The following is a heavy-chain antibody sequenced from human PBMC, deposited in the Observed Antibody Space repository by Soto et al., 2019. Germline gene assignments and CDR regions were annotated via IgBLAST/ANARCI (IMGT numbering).Heavy chain of an antibody. CDR3: XHSIRPYGDYIVNWFDP. D-gene: IGHD4-17*01. CDR2: IYWNDDK. J-gene: IGHJ5*02. Sequence: GSGPTLVNPTQTLTLTCTFSGFSLSTSGVGVGWIRQPPGKALEWLALIYWNDDKRYSPSLKSRLTITKDTSKNQVVLTMTNMDPVDTATYYCXHSIRPYGDYIVNWFDPWGQGTLVTVSS. CDR1: GFSLSTSGVG. V-gene: IGHV2-5*01.